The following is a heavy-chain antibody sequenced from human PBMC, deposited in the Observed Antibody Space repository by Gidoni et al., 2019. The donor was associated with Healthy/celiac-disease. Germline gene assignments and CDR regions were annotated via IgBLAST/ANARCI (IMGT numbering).Heavy chain of an antibody. CDR3: AITPYNWKGEGF. D-gene: IGHD1-20*01. CDR1: GYPFTSYW. CDR2: IYPGDSDT. V-gene: IGHV5-51*03. Sequence: EVQLVQSGAEVKKPGESLKLSCKGSGYPFTSYWLGWVRQLPWKGLELMGIIYPGDSDTRHSPSFQHQVTISADKSLSTAYLQWSSLKASVTAIYYCAITPYNWKGEGFWGQGTLVTVSS. J-gene: IGHJ4*02.